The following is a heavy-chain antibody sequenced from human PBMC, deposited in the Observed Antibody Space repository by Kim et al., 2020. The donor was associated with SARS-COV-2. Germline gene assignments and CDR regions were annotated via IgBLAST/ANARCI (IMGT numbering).Heavy chain of an antibody. J-gene: IGHJ6*02. Sequence: ASVKVSCKASGYTFTSYGISWVRQAPVQGLEWMGWISAYNGNTTYAQKLQGRVTMTTDTSTSTAYMELRSLRSDDTAVYYCARFKATMVRGVISNNHYYYYGMDVWGQGTTVTVSS. CDR3: ARFKATMVRGVISNNHYYYYGMDV. CDR2: ISAYNGNT. V-gene: IGHV1-18*01. CDR1: GYTFTSYG. D-gene: IGHD3-10*01.